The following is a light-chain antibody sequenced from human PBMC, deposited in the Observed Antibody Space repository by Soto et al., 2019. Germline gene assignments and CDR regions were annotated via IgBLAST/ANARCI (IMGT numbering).Light chain of an antibody. Sequence: EIVLTQSPGTLSLSPGERGTLSCRASQSVSSSYLAWYQQKPGQAPRPLIYGASSRATGIPDRFSGSGSGTDFTLTISRLEPEDFAVYYCQQYGSSPWTVGQGTKVEIK. J-gene: IGKJ1*01. CDR3: QQYGSSPWT. CDR1: QSVSSSY. V-gene: IGKV3-20*01. CDR2: GAS.